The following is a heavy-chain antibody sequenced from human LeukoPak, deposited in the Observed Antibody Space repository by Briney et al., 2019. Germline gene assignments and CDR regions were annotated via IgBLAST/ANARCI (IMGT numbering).Heavy chain of an antibody. J-gene: IGHJ4*02. CDR1: GGSISSYY. V-gene: IGHV4-59*08. Sequence: SETRSLTCTVSGGSISSYYWSWIRQPPGKGLEWIGYIYYSGSTNYNPSLKSRVTISVDTSKNQFSLKLSSVTAADTAVYYCARRVAVTARYYFDYWGQGTLVTVSS. D-gene: IGHD2-21*02. CDR3: ARRVAVTARYYFDY. CDR2: IYYSGST.